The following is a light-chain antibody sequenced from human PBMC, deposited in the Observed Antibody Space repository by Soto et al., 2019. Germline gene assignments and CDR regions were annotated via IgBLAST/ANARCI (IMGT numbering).Light chain of an antibody. Sequence: EIVMTQSPATLSVSPGERATLSCRASQSVSSNLAWYQQKPGQAPRLLIYGASNRATGIPDRFSGGGSGTDFTLTISRLEPEEFAVYYCQQYGSSSYTFGQGTKLEIK. CDR1: QSVSSN. J-gene: IGKJ2*01. CDR2: GAS. V-gene: IGKV3-20*01. CDR3: QQYGSSSYT.